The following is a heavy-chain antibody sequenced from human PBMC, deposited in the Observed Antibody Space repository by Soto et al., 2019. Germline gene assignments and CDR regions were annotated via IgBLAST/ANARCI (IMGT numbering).Heavy chain of an antibody. CDR2: IDGTGDNT. J-gene: IGHJ3*01. Sequence: EVQLLESGGGLVQHGGSLTLSCAASGFTFSSYAMSWLRQAPGKGLEWVSAIDGTGDNTHYADSVKGRFTFSRDNSRNTLYLQMNGLRTEDTALYYCAKQVTGWFNDAFDVWGQGTLVTVSS. CDR3: AKQVTGWFNDAFDV. D-gene: IGHD6-19*01. CDR1: GFTFSSYA. V-gene: IGHV3-23*01.